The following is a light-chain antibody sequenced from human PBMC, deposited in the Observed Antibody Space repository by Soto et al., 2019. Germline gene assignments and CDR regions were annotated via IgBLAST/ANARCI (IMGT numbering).Light chain of an antibody. V-gene: IGKV3-20*01. CDR1: QSVRSSN. CDR3: QHYGSSPPFT. J-gene: IGKJ3*01. Sequence: EIVLTQSPGTLSLSPGERATLSCRASQSVRSSNLAWYQQKPGQAPRLLIYAASSRVTGIPDRFSGSGSGTDFTVTISRLEPEDFAVYYCQHYGSSPPFTFGPGTNVDIK. CDR2: AAS.